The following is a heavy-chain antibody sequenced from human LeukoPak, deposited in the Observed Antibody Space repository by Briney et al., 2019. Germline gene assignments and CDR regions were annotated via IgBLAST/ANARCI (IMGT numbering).Heavy chain of an antibody. CDR3: ARGADSGYSSDN. CDR2: ISYDGGNK. J-gene: IGHJ4*02. V-gene: IGHV3-30*04. D-gene: IGHD3-9*01. CDR1: GFTFSSYA. Sequence: GGSLRLSCAASGFTFSSYAMHWVRQAPGKGLEWVAVISYDGGNKYYADSVKGRFTISRDNSKNTLYLQMTSLRAEDTAVYYCARGADSGYSSDNWGRGTVVSVSS.